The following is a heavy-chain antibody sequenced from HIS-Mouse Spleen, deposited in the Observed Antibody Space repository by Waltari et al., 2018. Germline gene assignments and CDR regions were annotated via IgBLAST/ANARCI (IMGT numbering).Heavy chain of an antibody. CDR3: AREIPYSSSWYDWYFDL. CDR2: IYYSGST. J-gene: IGHJ2*01. V-gene: IGHV4-39*07. CDR1: GGSIRSSRYY. Sequence: QLQLQESGPGLVKPSETPSLTCTVSGGSIRSSRYYWGWIRQPPGKGLEGIGGIYYSGSTYYNPSLKSRVTISVDTSKNQFSLKLSSVTAADTAVYYCAREIPYSSSWYDWYFDLWGRGTLVTVSS. D-gene: IGHD6-13*01.